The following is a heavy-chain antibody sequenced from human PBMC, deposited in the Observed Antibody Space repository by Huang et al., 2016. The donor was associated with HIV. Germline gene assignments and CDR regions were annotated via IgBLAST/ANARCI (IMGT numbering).Heavy chain of an antibody. CDR3: ARGSRQGKYYYGSGTAY. CDR2: SKSEWSRT. Sequence: EVQLVESGGGLVQPGGSLRLSCAASGFTFSSYWMHWVRQVPGKGLVWGSHSKSEWSRTSYADSGKGRFTISRDNAKNTLYLQMNSLRAEDTAVYYCARGSRQGKYYYGSGTAYWGQGTLVTVSS. D-gene: IGHD3-10*01. CDR1: GFTFSSYW. J-gene: IGHJ4*02. V-gene: IGHV3-74*01.